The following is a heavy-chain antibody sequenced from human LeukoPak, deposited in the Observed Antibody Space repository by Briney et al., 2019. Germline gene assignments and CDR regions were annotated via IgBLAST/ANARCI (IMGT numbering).Heavy chain of an antibody. V-gene: IGHV3-74*01. Sequence: GGSLRLSCAASGFIFSRYAMSWVRQAPGKGLVWVSHINRDGSSTSYADSVKGRFTISRDNAKNTLYLQMNSLRAEDTAVYYCAKDSLVYCSSTSCSPADWGQGTLVTVSS. CDR3: AKDSLVYCSSTSCSPAD. D-gene: IGHD2-2*01. CDR1: GFIFSRYA. CDR2: INRDGSST. J-gene: IGHJ4*02.